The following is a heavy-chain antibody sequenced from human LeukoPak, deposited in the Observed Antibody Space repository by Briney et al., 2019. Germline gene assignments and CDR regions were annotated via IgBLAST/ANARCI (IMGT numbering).Heavy chain of an antibody. D-gene: IGHD5-24*01. J-gene: IGHJ4*02. Sequence: AGGSLRLSCAASGFSFSNSWMHWVRQAPGKGLEYVSVIYSGGSTYYADSVKGRFTISRDNSKNTLYLQMNSLRAEDTAVYYCARSDGYNFNFDYWGQGTLVTVSS. V-gene: IGHV3-53*01. CDR3: ARSDGYNFNFDY. CDR1: GFSFSNSW. CDR2: IYSGGST.